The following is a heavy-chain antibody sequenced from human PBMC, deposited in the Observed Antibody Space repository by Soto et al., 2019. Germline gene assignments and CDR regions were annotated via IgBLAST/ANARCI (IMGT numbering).Heavy chain of an antibody. D-gene: IGHD4-17*01. CDR2: MNPNSGNT. CDR1: GYTFTSYD. J-gene: IGHJ3*02. CDR3: ARGLTTVVTPMYAFDT. V-gene: IGHV1-8*01. Sequence: ASVKVSCKASGYTFTSYDINWVRQATGQGLEWMGWMNPNSGNTGYAQKFQGRVTMTRNTSISTAYMELSSLRSEDTAVYYRARGLTTVVTPMYAFDTWGQGTMVTVSS.